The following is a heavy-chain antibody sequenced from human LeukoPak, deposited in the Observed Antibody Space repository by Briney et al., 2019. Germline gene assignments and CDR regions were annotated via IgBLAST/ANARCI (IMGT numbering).Heavy chain of an antibody. CDR3: AKDGLAYCGGDCHFDY. Sequence: PGGSLRLSCAASGFTFSSYAMSWVRQAPGKGLEWVSAISGSGGSTYYADSVKGRFTISRDNSKNTLYLQMNSLRAEDTAVCYCAKDGLAYCGGDCHFDYWGQGTLVTVSS. V-gene: IGHV3-23*01. D-gene: IGHD2-21*02. CDR1: GFTFSSYA. CDR2: ISGSGGST. J-gene: IGHJ4*02.